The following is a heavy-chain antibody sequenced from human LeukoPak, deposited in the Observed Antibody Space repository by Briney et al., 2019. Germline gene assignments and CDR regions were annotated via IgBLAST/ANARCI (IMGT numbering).Heavy chain of an antibody. V-gene: IGHV1-8*01. CDR3: AREGCLRSSDYYYYGMDV. Sequence: ASVKVSCKASVHTFTSYDINWVRQATGQGLEWMGWMNPNSGNTGYAQKFQGRVTMTRNTSISTAYMELSSLRSEDTAVYYCAREGCLRSSDYYYYGMDVWGQGTTVTVSS. CDR2: MNPNSGNT. J-gene: IGHJ6*02. D-gene: IGHD2-2*01. CDR1: VHTFTSYD.